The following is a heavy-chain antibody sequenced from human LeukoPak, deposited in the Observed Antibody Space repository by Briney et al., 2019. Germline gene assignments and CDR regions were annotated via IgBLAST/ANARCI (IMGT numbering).Heavy chain of an antibody. Sequence: PSEILSLTCAVYGGSFSGYYWSWIRQPPGKGLEWIGEINHSGSTNYNPSLKSRVTISVDTSKNQFSLKLSSVTAADTAVYYCASRTIYYYYYGMDVWGQGTTVTVSS. CDR2: INHSGST. CDR3: ASRTIYYYYYGMDV. CDR1: GGSFSGYY. J-gene: IGHJ6*02. V-gene: IGHV4-34*01. D-gene: IGHD1-7*01.